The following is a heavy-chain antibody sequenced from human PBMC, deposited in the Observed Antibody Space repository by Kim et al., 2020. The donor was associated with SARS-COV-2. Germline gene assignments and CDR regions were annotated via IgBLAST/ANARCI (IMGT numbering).Heavy chain of an antibody. D-gene: IGHD2-2*01. J-gene: IGHJ6*02. V-gene: IGHV3-23*01. CDR3: ASGIDIVVVPFSFSNYYALDV. CDR1: GFTFSSYV. CDR2: INESGGST. Sequence: GGSLRLSCAASGFTFSSYVMSWVRQAPGKGLEWVSSINESGGSTYFADSVRGRFTISRDNSKNTLYLQMNSLRGEDTAVYYCASGIDIVVVPFSFSNYYALDVWGQGTTVTVSS.